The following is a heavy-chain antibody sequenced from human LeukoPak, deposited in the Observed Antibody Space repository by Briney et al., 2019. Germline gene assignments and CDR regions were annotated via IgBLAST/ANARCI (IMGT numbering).Heavy chain of an antibody. Sequence: SGSTNYNPSLKSRVTMSVDTSKNQFSLKLSSVTAADTAVYYCAREDPYYYGSGSYYPNWFDPWGQGTLVTVSS. J-gene: IGHJ5*02. V-gene: IGHV4-4*07. CDR2: SGST. CDR3: AREDPYYYGSGSYYPNWFDP. D-gene: IGHD3-10*01.